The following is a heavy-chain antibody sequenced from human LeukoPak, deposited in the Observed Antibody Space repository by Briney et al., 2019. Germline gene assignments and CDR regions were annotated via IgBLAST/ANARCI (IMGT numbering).Heavy chain of an antibody. Sequence: ASVKVSCKASGYTFTSYDINWVRQATGQGLEWMGWMNPNRGNTRYAQKCQGRVTMTRNTSISTAYMELSSLRSDDTAVYYCARVAGYYGSGSYLKAYYYMDVWGKGTMVTISS. CDR1: GYTFTSYD. D-gene: IGHD3-10*01. CDR2: MNPNRGNT. V-gene: IGHV1-8*01. J-gene: IGHJ6*03. CDR3: ARVAGYYGSGSYLKAYYYMDV.